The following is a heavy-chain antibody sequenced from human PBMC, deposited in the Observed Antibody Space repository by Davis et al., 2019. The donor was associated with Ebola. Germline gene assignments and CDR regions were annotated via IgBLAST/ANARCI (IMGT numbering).Heavy chain of an antibody. Sequence: MPSETLSLTCAVHGGSFIDYYWSWIRQPPGKGLQWIGEITHSGSANYNPSLKSRVTISVDTSKNQFSLKLSSVTAADTAVYYCARRTRSAMSTIFHYAFDIWGQGTMVTVSS. CDR3: ARRTRSAMSTIFHYAFDI. J-gene: IGHJ3*02. V-gene: IGHV4-34*01. CDR2: ITHSGSA. D-gene: IGHD5-24*01. CDR1: GGSFIDYY.